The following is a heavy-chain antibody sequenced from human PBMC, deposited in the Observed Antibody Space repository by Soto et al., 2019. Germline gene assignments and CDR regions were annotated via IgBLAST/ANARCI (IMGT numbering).Heavy chain of an antibody. J-gene: IGHJ5*02. CDR1: GGSISSGDYY. Sequence: QVQLQESGPGLVKPSQTLSLTCTVSGGSISSGDYYWSWIRQPPGKGLEWIGYIYYSGSTYYNPSLKSRVTISVDTSKNQFSLKLISVTAADTAVYYCARDVPNGDYDFWSGYYPNWFDPWGQGTLVTVSS. V-gene: IGHV4-30-4*01. D-gene: IGHD3-3*01. CDR3: ARDVPNGDYDFWSGYYPNWFDP. CDR2: IYYSGST.